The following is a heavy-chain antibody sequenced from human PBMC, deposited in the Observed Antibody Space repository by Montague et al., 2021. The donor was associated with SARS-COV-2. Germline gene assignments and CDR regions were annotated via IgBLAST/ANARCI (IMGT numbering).Heavy chain of an antibody. CDR2: TYYRSKWYN. CDR3: ARELRRIIMIVEIRGFDY. D-gene: IGHD3-22*01. Sequence: CAISGDSVSRHSAAWNWIRQSPSRGLEWLGRTYYRSKWYNDYAVXVKSRITINPDTSKNQFSLQLNSVTAEDTAVYYCARELRRIIMIVEIRGFDYWGQGTLVTVSS. V-gene: IGHV6-1*01. J-gene: IGHJ4*02. CDR1: GDSVSRHSAA.